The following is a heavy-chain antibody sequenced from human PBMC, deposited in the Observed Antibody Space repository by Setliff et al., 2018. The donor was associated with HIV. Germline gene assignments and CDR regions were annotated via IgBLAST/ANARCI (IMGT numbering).Heavy chain of an antibody. D-gene: IGHD3-16*01. Sequence: PGGSLRLSCAASGFTFDNSAMGWVRQAPGKGLEWVSTIGGNGDDTNYADSVRGRFTISRDNSRNTLYVQMNSLRAEDTAIYYCARTVEHLIRGWGFNYYYYMDVWGRGTTVTVS. J-gene: IGHJ6*03. V-gene: IGHV3-23*01. CDR2: IGGNGDDT. CDR3: ARTVEHLIRGWGFNYYYYMDV. CDR1: GFTFDNSA.